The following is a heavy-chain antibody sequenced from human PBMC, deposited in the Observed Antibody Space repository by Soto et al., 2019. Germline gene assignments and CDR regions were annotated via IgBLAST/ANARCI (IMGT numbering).Heavy chain of an antibody. CDR3: ARDRNSSGWYEYYYYGMDV. Sequence: ASVKVSCKASGYTFTSYGISWVRQAPGQGLEWMGWISAYNGNTNYAQKLQGRVTMTTDTSTSTAYMELRSLRSDDTAVYYCARDRNSSGWYEYYYYGMDVWGQGTTVTVS. CDR1: GYTFTSYG. CDR2: ISAYNGNT. D-gene: IGHD6-19*01. V-gene: IGHV1-18*01. J-gene: IGHJ6*02.